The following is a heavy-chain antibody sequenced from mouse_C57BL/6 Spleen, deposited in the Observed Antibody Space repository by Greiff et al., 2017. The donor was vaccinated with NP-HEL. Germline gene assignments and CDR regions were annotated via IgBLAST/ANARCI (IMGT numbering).Heavy chain of an antibody. D-gene: IGHD3-2*02. CDR3: TNGDSSGYFAY. CDR1: GFNIKDDY. CDR2: IDPENGDT. V-gene: IGHV14-4*01. J-gene: IGHJ3*01. Sequence: VQLKQSGAELVRPGASVKLSCTASGFNIKDDYMHWVKQRPEQGLEWIGWIDPENGDTEYASKFQGKATITADRSSNTAYLQLSSLTSEDTAVYYCTNGDSSGYFAYWGQGTLVTVSA.